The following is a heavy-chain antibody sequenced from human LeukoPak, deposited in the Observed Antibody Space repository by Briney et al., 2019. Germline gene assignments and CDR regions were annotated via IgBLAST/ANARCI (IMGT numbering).Heavy chain of an antibody. J-gene: IGHJ3*02. CDR2: IYYSGST. CDR1: GGSISSSSYY. Sequence: SETLSLTCTVSGGSISSSSYYWGWIPQPPGKGLEWIGSIYYSGSTYYNPSLKSRVTISVDTSKNQFSLKLSSVTAADTAVYYCARRSRLGIPPVAFDIWGQGTMVTVSS. V-gene: IGHV4-39*01. CDR3: ARRSRLGIPPVAFDI. D-gene: IGHD6-13*01.